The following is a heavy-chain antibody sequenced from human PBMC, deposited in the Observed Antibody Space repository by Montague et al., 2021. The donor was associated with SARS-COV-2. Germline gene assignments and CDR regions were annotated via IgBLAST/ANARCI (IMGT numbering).Heavy chain of an antibody. CDR2: INHSGST. D-gene: IGHD3-16*02. J-gene: IGHJ5*02. CDR3: ARGYDYVWGSYRYLYWFDP. V-gene: IGHV4-34*01. Sequence: SETLSLTCAVYGGSFSGYYWSWIRQPPGKGLEWIGEINHSGSTNYNPSLKSRVTISVDTSKNQFSLKLSSVTAADTAVYYCARGYDYVWGSYRYLYWFDPWVQGTLVTVSS. CDR1: GGSFSGYY.